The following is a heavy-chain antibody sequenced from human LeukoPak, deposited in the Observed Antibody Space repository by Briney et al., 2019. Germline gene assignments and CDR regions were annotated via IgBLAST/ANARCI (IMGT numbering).Heavy chain of an antibody. CDR2: INPNSGGT. J-gene: IGHJ4*02. CDR3: ARLGSITIFGVVKIQGFDY. V-gene: IGHV1-2*02. CDR1: GYTFSDYY. D-gene: IGHD3-3*01. Sequence: ASVKVSCKASGYTFSDYYIHWVRQAPGQGLEWMGWINPNSGGTNYAQNFQGRVTMTRDTSIITAYMELSSLRSDDTAVYYCARLGSITIFGVVKIQGFDYWGQGTLVTVSS.